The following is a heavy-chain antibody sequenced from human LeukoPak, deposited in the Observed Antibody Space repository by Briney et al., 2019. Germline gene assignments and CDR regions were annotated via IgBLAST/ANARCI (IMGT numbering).Heavy chain of an antibody. CDR1: GASISSGDYS. D-gene: IGHD1-1*01. V-gene: IGHV4-30-2*01. J-gene: IGHJ5*02. CDR2: IYHGGST. CDR3: ARGTGSNRLKWFDP. Sequence: SQTLSLTCAVSGASISSGDYSWSWIRQPPGKGLEWIGYIYHGGSTYYNPSLKGRVTISIDKSKNHFSLNMNSVIAADTAVYYCARGTGSNRLKWFDPWGQGTLVPVS.